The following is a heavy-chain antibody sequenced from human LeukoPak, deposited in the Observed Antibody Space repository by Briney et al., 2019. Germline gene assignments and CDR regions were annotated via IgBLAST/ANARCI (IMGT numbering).Heavy chain of an antibody. Sequence: ASVKVSCKASGYTFTGYYMHWVRQAPGQGLEWMGWINPNSGGTNYAQKFQGRVTMTRDRSISTAYMELSRLRSDDTAVYYCARGLHCSSTSCYTYGYWGQGTLVTVSS. J-gene: IGHJ4*02. CDR2: INPNSGGT. V-gene: IGHV1-2*02. CDR1: GYTFTGYY. CDR3: ARGLHCSSTSCYTYGY. D-gene: IGHD2-2*02.